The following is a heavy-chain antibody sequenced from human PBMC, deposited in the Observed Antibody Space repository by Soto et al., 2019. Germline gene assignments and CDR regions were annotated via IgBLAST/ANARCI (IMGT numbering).Heavy chain of an antibody. V-gene: IGHV4-61*01. CDR3: ARSLIAAAASNWFDP. CDR2: IYYSGST. D-gene: IGHD6-13*01. J-gene: IGHJ5*02. CDR1: GGSVSSGSYY. Sequence: SETLSLTCTVSGGSVSSGSYYWSRIRQPPGKGLEWIGYIYYSGSTNYNPSLKSRVTISVDTSKNQFSLKLSSVNAADTAVYYCARSLIAAAASNWFDPWGQGTLVTVS.